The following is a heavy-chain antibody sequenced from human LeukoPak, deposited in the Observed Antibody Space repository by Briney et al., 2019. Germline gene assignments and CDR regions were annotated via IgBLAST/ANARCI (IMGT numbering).Heavy chain of an antibody. Sequence: ASVKVSCKASGGTFSSYAISWVRQAPGQGLEWMGGIIPIFGTANYAQKFQGRVTITADKSTSTAYMELSSLRPEDTAVYYCARDLDYGDYTYGYWGQGTLVTVSS. CDR1: GGTFSSYA. D-gene: IGHD4-17*01. J-gene: IGHJ4*02. CDR2: IIPIFGTA. CDR3: ARDLDYGDYTYGY. V-gene: IGHV1-69*06.